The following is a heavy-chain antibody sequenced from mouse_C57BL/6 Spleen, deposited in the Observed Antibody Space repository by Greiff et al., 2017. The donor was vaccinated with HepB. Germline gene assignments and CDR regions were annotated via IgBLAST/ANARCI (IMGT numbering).Heavy chain of an antibody. Sequence: VQRVESGAELVRPGTSVKVSCKASGYAFTNYLIEWVKQRPGQGLEWIGVINPGSGGTNYNEKFKGKATLTADKSSSTAYMQLSSLTSEDSAVYFCARSGGSSLAYWGQGTLVTVSA. CDR1: GYAFTNYL. V-gene: IGHV1-54*01. CDR2: INPGSGGT. CDR3: ARSGGSSLAY. D-gene: IGHD1-1*01. J-gene: IGHJ3*01.